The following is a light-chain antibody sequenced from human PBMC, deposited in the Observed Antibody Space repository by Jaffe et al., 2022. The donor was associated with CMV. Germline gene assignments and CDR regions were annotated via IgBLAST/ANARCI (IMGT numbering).Light chain of an antibody. J-gene: IGKJ4*01. CDR3: LQYKNYPVT. CDR2: ASS. V-gene: IGKV1-17*03. CDR1: QGISTF. Sequence: DIQMTQSPSAMSASIGDRVTITCRASQGISTFLAWFQQKPGRVPKRLIYASSYLQDGVPSRFRGSGSGTEFTLTVSGLLPEDFATYYCLQYKNYPVTFGGGTTVEI.